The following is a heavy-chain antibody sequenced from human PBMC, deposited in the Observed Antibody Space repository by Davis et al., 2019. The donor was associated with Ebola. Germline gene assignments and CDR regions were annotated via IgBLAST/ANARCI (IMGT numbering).Heavy chain of an antibody. J-gene: IGHJ4*02. V-gene: IGHV3-9*01. Sequence: GGSLRLSCAASGFTFDDYAMHWVRQAPGKGLEWVSGISWNSGSIGYVDSVKGRFTISRDNAKNSLYLQMNSLRAEDTAVYYCARDNEYFDYWGQGTLVTVSS. CDR2: ISWNSGSI. CDR3: ARDNEYFDY. CDR1: GFTFDDYA.